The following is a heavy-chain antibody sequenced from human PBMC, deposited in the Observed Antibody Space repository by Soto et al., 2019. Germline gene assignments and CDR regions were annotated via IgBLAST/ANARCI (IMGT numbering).Heavy chain of an antibody. CDR2: IYSGGST. D-gene: IGHD6-13*01. CDR3: ARGNSWSGFDY. Sequence: EVQLVESGGGLVQPGGSLRLSCAASVFTVSSNYMSWVRQAPGKGLEWVSGIYSGGSTYYADSVKGRFTISRHNTKNTLYLKMNSLRAEDTAVYYCARGNSWSGFDYWGQGTLVTVSS. J-gene: IGHJ4*02. V-gene: IGHV3-53*04. CDR1: VFTVSSNY.